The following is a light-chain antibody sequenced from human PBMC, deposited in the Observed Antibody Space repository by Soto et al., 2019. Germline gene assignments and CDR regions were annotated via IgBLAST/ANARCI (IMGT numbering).Light chain of an antibody. J-gene: IGKJ1*01. CDR1: QSVGHMF. V-gene: IGKV3-20*01. CDR2: DAY. CDR3: HQYASSFGT. Sequence: ELVLTQSPDTLSLSPGDRATLSCRASQSVGHMFLAWFQQKPGQAPRLLIFDAYRRATGIPDRFSGSGSGTNFALTISRLEPEDFALYYCHQYASSFGTFGQVTKVDIK.